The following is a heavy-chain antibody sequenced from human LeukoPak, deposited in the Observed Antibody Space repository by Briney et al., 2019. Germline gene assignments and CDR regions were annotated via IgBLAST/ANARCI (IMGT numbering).Heavy chain of an antibody. CDR2: GTYDGSNK. CDR3: AKDLRRRYYFGSGSRGGTFDI. D-gene: IGHD3-10*01. J-gene: IGHJ3*02. CDR1: GFMFSNYG. Sequence: HPWGSLRLSCAASGFMFSNYGMQWVRQAPGKGLEWVAVGTYDGSNKYYADSVKGRFTISRDNSKNTLYLQMNSLRAEDTAVYYCAKDLRRRYYFGSGSRGGTFDIWGQGTMVTVSS. V-gene: IGHV3-30*18.